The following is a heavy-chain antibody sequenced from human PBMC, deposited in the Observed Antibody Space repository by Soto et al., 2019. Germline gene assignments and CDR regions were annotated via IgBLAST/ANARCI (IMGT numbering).Heavy chain of an antibody. J-gene: IGHJ4*02. V-gene: IGHV1-3*01. CDR1: GYTFTSYA. Sequence: QVQLVQSGAEVKKPGASVKVSCKASGYTFTSYAMHWVRQAPGQRLEWMGWINAGNGNTKYSQKFQGRVTITRDTSASTAYMELSSLRSEDTAVYYCARSMYYGDYLPFDYWGQGTLVTVSS. CDR2: INAGNGNT. CDR3: ARSMYYGDYLPFDY. D-gene: IGHD4-17*01.